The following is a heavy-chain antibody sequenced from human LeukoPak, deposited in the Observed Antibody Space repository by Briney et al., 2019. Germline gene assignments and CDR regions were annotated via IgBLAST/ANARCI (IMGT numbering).Heavy chain of an antibody. J-gene: IGHJ4*02. CDR1: GGTFSSYA. Sequence: ASVKVSCKASGGTFSSYAISWVRQAPGQGLEWMGWINPNSGGTNYAQKFQGRVTMTRDTSISTAYMELSRLRSDDTAVYYCARGLIVVVPAAMDLDYWGQGTLVTVSS. V-gene: IGHV1-2*02. CDR2: INPNSGGT. D-gene: IGHD2-2*01. CDR3: ARGLIVVVPAAMDLDY.